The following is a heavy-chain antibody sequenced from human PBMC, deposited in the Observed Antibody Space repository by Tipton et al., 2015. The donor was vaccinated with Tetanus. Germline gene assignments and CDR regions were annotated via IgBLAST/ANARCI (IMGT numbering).Heavy chain of an antibody. CDR1: GASITNYY. V-gene: IGHV4-59*12. Sequence: TLSLTCTVSGASITNYYWSWIRQPPGKGLEWIGYISYSGSTNYNPSLKSRVTVSADTSKNQFSLILSSVTAADTAVYYCARGDGSTLHYWGQGTLVTVSS. CDR2: ISYSGST. CDR3: ARGDGSTLHY. D-gene: IGHD5-24*01. J-gene: IGHJ4*02.